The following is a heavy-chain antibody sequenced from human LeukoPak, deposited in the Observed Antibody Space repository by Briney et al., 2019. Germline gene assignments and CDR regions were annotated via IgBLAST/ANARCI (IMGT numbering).Heavy chain of an antibody. CDR3: VRAQGYCSGGSCSFYYFDY. D-gene: IGHD2-15*01. Sequence: GGSLRLSCAASGFTFSSYSMNWVRQAPGKGLEWVSYLSSSSSYIYYADSVKGRFTISRDNAKNSLYLQMNSLRAEDTAVYYCVRAQGYCSGGSCSFYYFDYWGQGTLVTVSS. CDR1: GFTFSSYS. J-gene: IGHJ4*02. V-gene: IGHV3-21*01. CDR2: LSSSSSYI.